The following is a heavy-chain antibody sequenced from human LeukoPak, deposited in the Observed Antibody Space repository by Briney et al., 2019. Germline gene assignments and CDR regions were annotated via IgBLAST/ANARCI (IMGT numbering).Heavy chain of an antibody. CDR3: VRVDSSGWYYFDY. D-gene: IGHD6-19*01. CDR2: NYYSGST. CDR1: GGSLSSYY. J-gene: IGHJ4*02. Sequence: SETLSLTPTVSGGSLSSYYWSWVCAPPRKRGEWVGDNYYSGSTNNNTPLKSRVTISVDTSKNQFSLKLSALTPPGTPVYYCVRVDSSGWYYFDYWGQGNLVTVSS. V-gene: IGHV4-59*01.